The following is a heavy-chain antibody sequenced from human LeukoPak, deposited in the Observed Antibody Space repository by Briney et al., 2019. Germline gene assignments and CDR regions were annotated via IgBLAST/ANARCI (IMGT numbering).Heavy chain of an antibody. D-gene: IGHD6-13*01. J-gene: IGHJ5*02. CDR2: LYQSGKT. Sequence: SETLSLTCTVSGYSLSSGYYWGWSRQHPGKGLEGIGSLYQSGKTYYKRSLKSPVTISVDTSKNQFSLNLSSVTAADTAVYYCASCGAAAVIWFDHWGQGTLVTVSS. CDR3: ASCGAAAVIWFDH. CDR1: GYSLSSGYY. V-gene: IGHV4-38-2*02.